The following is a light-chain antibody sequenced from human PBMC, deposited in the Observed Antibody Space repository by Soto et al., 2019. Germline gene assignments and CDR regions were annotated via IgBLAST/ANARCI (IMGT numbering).Light chain of an antibody. CDR1: NSNIGVGFD. CDR2: EVS. CDR3: SSYTSSSTLV. V-gene: IGLV1-40*01. Sequence: QSVLTQPPSVSGAPGQTVTISCTGSNSNIGVGFDVHWYQQIPGTAPKLMIYEVSNRPSGVSNRFSGSKSGNTASLTISGLQAEDEADYYCSSYTSSSTLVFGTGTKVTVL. J-gene: IGLJ1*01.